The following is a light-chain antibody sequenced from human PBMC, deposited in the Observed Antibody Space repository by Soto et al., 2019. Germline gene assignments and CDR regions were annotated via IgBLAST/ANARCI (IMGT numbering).Light chain of an antibody. CDR3: QQSDSIPT. V-gene: IGKV1-39*01. J-gene: IGKJ4*01. Sequence: DIQMTQSPSSLSASVGDRVNITCRASRSISTFLNWYQHKPGTAPKLLIYDASRLQSGVPSRFSGSASGTDFTLTIGSLRPEDVATYCCQQSDSIPTFGGGTKV. CDR1: RSISTF. CDR2: DAS.